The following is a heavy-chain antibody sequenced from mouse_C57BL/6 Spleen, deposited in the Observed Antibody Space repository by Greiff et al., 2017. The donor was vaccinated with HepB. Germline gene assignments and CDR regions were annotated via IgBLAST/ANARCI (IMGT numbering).Heavy chain of an antibody. CDR1: GFTFSSYA. CDR2: ISDGGSYT. J-gene: IGHJ3*01. CDR3: ARFYYGNQAWFAY. D-gene: IGHD2-1*01. V-gene: IGHV5-4*01. Sequence: EVHLVESGGGLVKPGGSLKLSCAASGFTFSSYAMSWVRQTPEKRLEWVATISDGGSYTYYPDNVKGRFTISRDNAKNNLYLQMSHLKSEDTAMYYCARFYYGNQAWFAYWGQGTLVTVSA.